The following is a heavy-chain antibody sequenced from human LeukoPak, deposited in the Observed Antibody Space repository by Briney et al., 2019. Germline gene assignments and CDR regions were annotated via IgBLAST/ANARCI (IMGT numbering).Heavy chain of an antibody. V-gene: IGHV1-2*04. D-gene: IGHD2/OR15-2a*01. CDR3: ARAFCSTTTGCLYYFDY. J-gene: IGHJ4*02. CDR2: INPNSGGT. CDR1: GYTFTGYY. Sequence: ASVKVSCKASGYTFTGYYMHWVRQAPGQGLEWMGWINPNSGGTNYAQKFQGWVTMTRDTSISTAYMELRSLTSDDTAVYYCARAFCSTTTGCLYYFDYWGQGSLVTVSS.